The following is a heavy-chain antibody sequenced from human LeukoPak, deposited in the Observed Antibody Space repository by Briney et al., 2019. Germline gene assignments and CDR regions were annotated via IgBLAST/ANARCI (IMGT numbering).Heavy chain of an antibody. CDR1: GGSINNYY. V-gene: IGHV4-4*07. Sequence: PSETLSLTCTVSGGSINNYYWSWIRQSAGKGLEWIGRIYSSGSNNYNPSLKSRVTMSVDTSKNQFSVNLTSVTAADTAVYYCVRCRGTTVLTRFDNWGQGTLVTVSS. CDR3: VRCRGTTVLTRFDN. J-gene: IGHJ4*02. D-gene: IGHD1-1*01. CDR2: IYSSGSN.